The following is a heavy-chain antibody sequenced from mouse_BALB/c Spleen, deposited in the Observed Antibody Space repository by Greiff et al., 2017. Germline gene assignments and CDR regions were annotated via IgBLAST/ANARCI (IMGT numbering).Heavy chain of an antibody. D-gene: IGHD2-3*01. CDR2: IYPYNGGT. CDR3: ARSDDGYYGDYAIDY. CDR1: GYSFTDYN. V-gene: IGHV1S135*01. Sequence: EVQLVESGPELVKPGASVKVSCKASGYSFTDYNLNWVKQSHGKSLEGIGDIYPYNGGTSYNQKFKGKATLTVDQSSSTAFMHLNSLTSEDSAVYYCARSDDGYYGDYAIDYWGQGTSVTVSS. J-gene: IGHJ4*01.